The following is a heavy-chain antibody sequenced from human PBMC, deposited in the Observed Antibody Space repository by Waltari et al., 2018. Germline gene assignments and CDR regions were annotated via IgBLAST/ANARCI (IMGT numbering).Heavy chain of an antibody. CDR1: GGSISSSSYY. CDR2: IEYSGST. CDR3: ARASNSGSYPVDY. J-gene: IGHJ4*02. D-gene: IGHD1-26*01. Sequence: QLQLQESGPGLVKPSETLSLTCTVSGGSISSSSYYWGWIRKPPGKGLEWIGSIEYSGSTYYNPSLKSRVTISVDTSKNQFSLKLSSVTAADTAVYYCARASNSGSYPVDYWGQGTLVTVSS. V-gene: IGHV4-39*07.